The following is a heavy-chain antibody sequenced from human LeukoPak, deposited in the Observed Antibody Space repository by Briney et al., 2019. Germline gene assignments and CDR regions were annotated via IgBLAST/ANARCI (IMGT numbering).Heavy chain of an antibody. CDR2: IDPNSGGT. V-gene: IGHV1-2*02. Sequence: ASEKVSCKASGYTFIADYMHWVRQAPRHELEWMGGIDPNSGGTNYAQKFQGRVTMTRDTSISTAYMELSRLRSDDTAVYYCARGPPQKGWLVPGYWGQGTLVTVSS. CDR1: GYTFIADY. D-gene: IGHD6-19*01. J-gene: IGHJ4*02. CDR3: ARGPPQKGWLVPGY.